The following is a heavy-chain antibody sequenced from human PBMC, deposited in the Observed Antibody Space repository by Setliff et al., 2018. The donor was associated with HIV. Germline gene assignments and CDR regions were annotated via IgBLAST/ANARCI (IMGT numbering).Heavy chain of an antibody. J-gene: IGHJ5*02. V-gene: IGHV4-4*09. CDR2: IFSSGST. CDR3: SRRIDNSGSFPDKNWFDT. Sequence: SETLSLTCTVSGGSISSYCWNWIRQSPGRGLEWIGFIFSSGSTKYNPSRQSRVTMSIDTSKNQFSLKLTSVTAADTAVSYCSRRIDNSGSFPDKNWFDTWGQGSLVTVSS. D-gene: IGHD3-10*01. CDR1: GGSISSYC.